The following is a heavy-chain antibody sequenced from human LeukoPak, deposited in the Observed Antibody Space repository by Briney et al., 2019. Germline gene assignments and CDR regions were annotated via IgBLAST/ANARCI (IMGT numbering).Heavy chain of an antibody. CDR3: AITSVHSVYYGMDT. D-gene: IGHD1-1*01. Sequence: ASVEVSCKVSGHSLSELSVHWVRQAPGKGLEWMGGFDPDDGEVVYAQKFQGRVSMTKDTATDTAYLELSSLTSEATAVYYCAITSVHSVYYGMDTWGQGTTVTVTS. CDR2: FDPDDGEV. J-gene: IGHJ6*02. CDR1: GHSLSELS. V-gene: IGHV1-24*01.